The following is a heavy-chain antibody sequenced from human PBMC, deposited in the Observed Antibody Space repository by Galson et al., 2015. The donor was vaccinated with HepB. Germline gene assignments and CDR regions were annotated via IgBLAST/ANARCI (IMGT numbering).Heavy chain of an antibody. D-gene: IGHD3-22*01. CDR3: ARGAHYDSSGLDAFDI. Sequence: SLRLSCAASGFTFSDYYMSWIRQAPGKGLEWVSYISSSGSTIYYADSVKGRFTISRDNAKNSLYLQMNSLRAEDTAVYYCARGAHYDSSGLDAFDIWGQGTMVTVSS. CDR2: ISSSGSTI. CDR1: GFTFSDYY. J-gene: IGHJ3*02. V-gene: IGHV3-11*01.